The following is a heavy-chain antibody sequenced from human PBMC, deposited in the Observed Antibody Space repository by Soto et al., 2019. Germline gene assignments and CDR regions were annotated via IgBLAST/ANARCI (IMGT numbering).Heavy chain of an antibody. V-gene: IGHV1-2*04. J-gene: IGHJ3*02. CDR2: INPNSGGT. Sequence: ASVKVSCKASGYTFTGYYMHWVRQAPGQGLEWMGWINPNSGGTNYAQKFQGWVTMTRDTSISTAYMALSRLRSDDTAVYYCARAPHQNCHNRGAFDIWGQGTMVTVSS. CDR3: ARAPHQNCHNRGAFDI. D-gene: IGHD1-20*01. CDR1: GYTFTGYY.